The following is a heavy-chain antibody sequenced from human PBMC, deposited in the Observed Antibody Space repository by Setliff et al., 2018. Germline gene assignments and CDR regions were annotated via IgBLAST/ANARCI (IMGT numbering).Heavy chain of an antibody. V-gene: IGHV4-59*12. D-gene: IGHD3-3*01. CDR2: IYYSGST. Sequence: PSETLSLTCTVSGGSISSYYWSWIRQPPGKGLEWIGYIYYSGSTNYNPSLKSRVTISVDTSKNQFSLKLSSVTAGDTAVYYCARSSVVGGYSTTYYFDYMDVWGKGTTVTVSS. CDR3: ARSSVVGGYSTTYYFDYMDV. J-gene: IGHJ6*03. CDR1: GGSISSYY.